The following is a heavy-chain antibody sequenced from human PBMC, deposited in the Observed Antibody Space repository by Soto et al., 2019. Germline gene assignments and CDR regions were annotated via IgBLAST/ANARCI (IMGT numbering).Heavy chain of an antibody. Sequence: PGGSLRLSCAASGFTFSSYAMHWVRQAPGKGLEWVAVISYDGSNKYYADSVKGRFTISRDNSKNTLYLQMNSLRAEDTAVYYCASEPPIAAAGTYYFDDWGQGTLVTVSS. CDR1: GFTFSSYA. D-gene: IGHD6-13*01. CDR3: ASEPPIAAAGTYYFDD. V-gene: IGHV3-30-3*01. CDR2: ISYDGSNK. J-gene: IGHJ4*02.